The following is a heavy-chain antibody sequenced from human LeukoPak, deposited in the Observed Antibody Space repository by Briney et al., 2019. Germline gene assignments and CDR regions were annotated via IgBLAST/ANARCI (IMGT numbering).Heavy chain of an antibody. D-gene: IGHD2-2*01. Sequence: SETLSLTCAVSGDSISSSNWWSWVRQPPGKGLEWIGEIYHSGSTNYNPSLKSRVIISVDKSKNQFSLNLNSVTAADTAVYYCARRYCSSTSCYRSRTFDYWGQGTLVTVSS. CDR2: IYHSGST. V-gene: IGHV4-4*02. CDR3: ARRYCSSTSCYRSRTFDY. CDR1: GDSISSSNW. J-gene: IGHJ4*02.